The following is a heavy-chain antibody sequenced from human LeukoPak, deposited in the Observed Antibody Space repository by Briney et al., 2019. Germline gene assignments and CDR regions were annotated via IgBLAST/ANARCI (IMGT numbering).Heavy chain of an antibody. J-gene: IGHJ5*02. D-gene: IGHD3-22*01. CDR1: GFTFSSYW. CDR3: ARESYYDSSGYFLA. CDR2: ISSSSSYI. Sequence: GGSLRLSCAASGFTFSSYWMSWVRQAPGKGLEWVSSISSSSSYIYYADSVKGRFTISRDNAKNSLYLQMNSLRAEDTAVYYCARESYYDSSGYFLAWGQGTLVTVSS. V-gene: IGHV3-21*01.